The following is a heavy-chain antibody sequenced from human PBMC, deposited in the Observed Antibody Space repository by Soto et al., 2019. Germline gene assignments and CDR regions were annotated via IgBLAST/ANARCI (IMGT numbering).Heavy chain of an antibody. CDR3: ARNYDSSGYFGY. V-gene: IGHV4-31*03. CDR2: IYCSGST. D-gene: IGHD3-22*01. CDR1: GGSISSGGYY. Sequence: SETLSLTCTVSGGSISSGGYYWSWIRQHPGKGLEWIGYIYCSGSTYYNPSLKSRVTISVDTSKNQFSLKLSSVTAADTAVYYCARNYDSSGYFGYWGQGTLVTVSS. J-gene: IGHJ4*02.